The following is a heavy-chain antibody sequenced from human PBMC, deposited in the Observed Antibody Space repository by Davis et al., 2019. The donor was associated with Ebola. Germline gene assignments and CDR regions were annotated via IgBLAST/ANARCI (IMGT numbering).Heavy chain of an antibody. CDR3: ARWGVGASYFDY. J-gene: IGHJ4*02. Sequence: SETLSLTCTVSGGSISSSFYYWGWVRQPPGKGLEWIGSNYYSGSTYYNPSLKSRVTISVDTSKNQFSLKLSSVTAADTAVYYCARWGVGASYFDYWGQGTLVTVSS. V-gene: IGHV4-39*07. D-gene: IGHD1-26*01. CDR2: NYYSGST. CDR1: GGSISSSFYY.